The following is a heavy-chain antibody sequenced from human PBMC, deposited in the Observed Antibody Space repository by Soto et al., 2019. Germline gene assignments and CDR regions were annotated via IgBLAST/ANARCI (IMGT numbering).Heavy chain of an antibody. V-gene: IGHV1-69*06. CDR3: SGAESPDTAYFSLY. CDR2: IIPIFGTA. D-gene: IGHD1-26*01. CDR1: GGTFSSYA. Sequence: SVKLSCKASGGTFSSYAISWVRQAPGQGLEWMGGIIPIFGTANYAQKFQGRVTITADKSTSTAYMELSSLRSEDSAVYYCSGAESPDTAYFSLYWGQGTPVTVSS. J-gene: IGHJ4*02.